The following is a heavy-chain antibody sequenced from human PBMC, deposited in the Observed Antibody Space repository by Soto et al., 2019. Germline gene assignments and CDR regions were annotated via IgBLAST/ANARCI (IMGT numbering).Heavy chain of an antibody. CDR3: AKGGHIAAAGTRYYYYGMDV. CDR2: ISYDGSNK. CDR1: GFTFSSYF. D-gene: IGHD6-13*01. Sequence: GGSLSLSWASSGFTFSSYFMHWVRQAPGKGLEWVAVISYDGSNKYYADSVKGRFTISRDNSKNTLYLQMNSLRAEDTAVYYCAKGGHIAAAGTRYYYYGMDVWGQGTTVTVSS. V-gene: IGHV3-30*18. J-gene: IGHJ6*02.